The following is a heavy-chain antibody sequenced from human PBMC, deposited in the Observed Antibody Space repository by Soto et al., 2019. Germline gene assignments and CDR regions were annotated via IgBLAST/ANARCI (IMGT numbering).Heavy chain of an antibody. D-gene: IGHD2-2*01. CDR3: ARHVGYCSSTSCASHFDY. Sequence: SETLSLTCTVSGGSISSGGYYWSWIRQHPGKGLEWIGYIYYSGSTYYNPSLKSRVTISVDTSKNQFSLKLSSVTAADTAVYYCARHVGYCSSTSCASHFDYWGQGTLVTVSS. CDR1: GGSISSGGYY. J-gene: IGHJ4*02. V-gene: IGHV4-31*03. CDR2: IYYSGST.